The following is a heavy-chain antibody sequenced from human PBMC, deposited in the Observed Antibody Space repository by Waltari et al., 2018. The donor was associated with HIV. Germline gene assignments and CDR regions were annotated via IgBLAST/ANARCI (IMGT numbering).Heavy chain of an antibody. CDR1: GFTFSNYA. CDR2: ISYDGSNK. Sequence: QAQLMESGGGVVQPGRSLRLSCAASGFTFSNYAMHGVRQAPGKGLEWVAVISYDGSNKYYADSVKGRFTISRDSSKNTLYLQMNSLTAQDTAVYYCARTFIRATNGMDVWGQGTTVFVSS. V-gene: IGHV3-30*03. CDR3: ARTFIRATNGMDV. J-gene: IGHJ6*02.